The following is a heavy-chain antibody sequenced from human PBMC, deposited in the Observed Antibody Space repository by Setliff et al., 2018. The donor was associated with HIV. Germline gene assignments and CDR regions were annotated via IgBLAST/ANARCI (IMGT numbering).Heavy chain of an antibody. CDR1: AYTFTDYY. CDR2: INPNSGDT. D-gene: IGHD6-19*01. J-gene: IGHJ4*02. V-gene: IGHV1-2*02. CDR3: ARRQQWLGREYYFDY. Sequence: ASVKVSCKASAYTFTDYYMHWVRQAPGQGLEWMGWINPNSGDTNYAQKFQGRVTMTRDTSIKTAYMELSSLGSDDTAVYYCARRQQWLGREYYFDYWGQGTLVTVSS.